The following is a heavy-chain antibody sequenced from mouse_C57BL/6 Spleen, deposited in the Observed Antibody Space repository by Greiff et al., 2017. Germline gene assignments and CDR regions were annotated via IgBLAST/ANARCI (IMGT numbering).Heavy chain of an antibody. Sequence: VQLQQSGAELVKPGASVKISCKASGYAFSSYWMNWVKQRPGKGLEWIGQIYPGDGDTNYNGKFKGKATLTEDKSSSTAYMQLSSLTSEDSAVXFCAREGDYGSSYFDVWGTGTTVTVSS. CDR1: GYAFSSYW. V-gene: IGHV1-80*01. D-gene: IGHD1-1*01. CDR2: IYPGDGDT. J-gene: IGHJ1*03. CDR3: AREGDYGSSYFDV.